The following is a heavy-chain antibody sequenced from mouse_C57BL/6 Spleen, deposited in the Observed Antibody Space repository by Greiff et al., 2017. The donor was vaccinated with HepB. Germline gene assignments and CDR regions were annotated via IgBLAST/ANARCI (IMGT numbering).Heavy chain of an antibody. CDR3: ARGGSIVLSGFAY. J-gene: IGHJ3*01. CDR2: IYPGSGST. D-gene: IGHD1-1*01. V-gene: IGHV1-55*01. Sequence: QVQLKQPGAELVKPGASVKMSCKASGYTFTSYWITWVKQRPGQGLEWIGDIYPGSGSTNYNEKFKSKATLTVDTSSSTAYIQLSRLTSEDSAVYYCARGGSIVLSGFAYWGQGTLVTVSS. CDR1: GYTFTSYW.